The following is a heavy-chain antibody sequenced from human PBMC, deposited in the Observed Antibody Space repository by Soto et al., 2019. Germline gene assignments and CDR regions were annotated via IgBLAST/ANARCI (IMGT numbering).Heavy chain of an antibody. Sequence: KPGSSVKXXCKTXXXNFKKNVFTXVXXAPGQGLEWMGGTIPALGKTHYIEKFQGRVTITVDDATRTVYMEVRDLTSEDTAIYYCARGPFRPSAMDVWGQGTTVTVSS. CDR3: ARGPFRPSAMDV. D-gene: IGHD3-10*01. V-gene: IGHV1-69*01. CDR1: XXNFKKNV. CDR2: TIPALGKT. J-gene: IGHJ6*02.